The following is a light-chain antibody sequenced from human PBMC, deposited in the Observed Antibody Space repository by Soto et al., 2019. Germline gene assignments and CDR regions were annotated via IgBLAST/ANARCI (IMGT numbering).Light chain of an antibody. CDR3: QQRSNWYT. Sequence: EIVLTQSPATLSLSPGERATLSCRASQSVSSYLAWYQQKPGQAPRLLIYDASSRATGIPARFSGSGSGTDFTLTISSLEPEDFAVYYCQQRSNWYTVGQGTKLEIK. J-gene: IGKJ2*01. V-gene: IGKV3-11*01. CDR2: DAS. CDR1: QSVSSY.